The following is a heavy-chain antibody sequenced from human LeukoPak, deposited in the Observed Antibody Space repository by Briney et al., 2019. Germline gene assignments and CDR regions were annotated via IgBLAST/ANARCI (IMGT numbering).Heavy chain of an antibody. CDR1: GGSISSYY. D-gene: IGHD2-2*01. J-gene: IGHJ6*02. CDR2: IYYSGST. Sequence: KPSETLSLTCTVSGGSISSYYWSWIRQPPGKGLEWIGYIYYSGSTNYNPSLKSRVTISVDTSKNQFSLKLSSVTAADTAVYYCARDRVVPAAIYYYYGMDVWGQGTTVTVSS. CDR3: ARDRVVPAAIYYYYGMDV. V-gene: IGHV4-59*01.